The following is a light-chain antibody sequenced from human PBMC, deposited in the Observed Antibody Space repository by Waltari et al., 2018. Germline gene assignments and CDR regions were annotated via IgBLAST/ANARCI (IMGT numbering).Light chain of an antibody. V-gene: IGLV2-23*01. J-gene: IGLJ2*01. CDR3: CSFAGSSPHVV. Sequence: QSALTQPASVSGSPGQSITISCTGTRSDVGTYNLFSWYQHHPGKAPKLMIYESPKRPSGVSNRFSGSKSGNTASLTISGLQAEDEADYYCCSFAGSSPHVVLGGGTKLTVL. CDR1: RSDVGTYNL. CDR2: ESP.